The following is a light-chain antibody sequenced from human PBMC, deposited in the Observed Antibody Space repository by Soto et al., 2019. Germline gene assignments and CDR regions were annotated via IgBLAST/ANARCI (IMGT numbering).Light chain of an antibody. CDR2: GAS. V-gene: IGKV3-20*01. Sequence: EIVLTQSPGTLSLSPGEGATLSCRASQSVSSSYLAWYQQKPGQAPRLLIYGASSRATGIPDRFSGSGSGTDFTLTISRLEPEDFAVYYGQQYGSSPPQTFGQG. CDR3: QQYGSSPPQT. J-gene: IGKJ1*01. CDR1: QSVSSSY.